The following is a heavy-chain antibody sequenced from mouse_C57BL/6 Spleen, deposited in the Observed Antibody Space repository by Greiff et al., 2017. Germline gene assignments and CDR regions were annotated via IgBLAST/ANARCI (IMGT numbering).Heavy chain of an antibody. CDR1: GYTFTDYE. CDR2: IDPETGGT. J-gene: IGHJ2*01. V-gene: IGHV1-15*01. Sequence: QVQLQQSGAELVRPGASVTLSCTASGYTFTDYEMHWVKQTPVHGLEWIGAIDPETGGTAYNQKFKGQAILTADKSSSTAYMELRSLTSEDSAVYYCTRGGSYYFDYWGQGTTLTVSS. CDR3: TRGGSYYFDY.